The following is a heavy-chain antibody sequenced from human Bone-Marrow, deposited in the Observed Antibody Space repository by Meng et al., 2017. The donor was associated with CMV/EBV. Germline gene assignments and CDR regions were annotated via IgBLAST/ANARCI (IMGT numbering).Heavy chain of an antibody. CDR3: GGTDGRGRDV. CDR2: ISSDGTNK. Sequence: GESLKISCAASGFIFSNYALYWVRQAPGKGLESVAVISSDGTNKLHADSVEGRFTNSRDNAKNSLYLQMDSLRAEDTAVYYCGGTDGRGRDVWGQGTTVTVSS. D-gene: IGHD2-8*01. CDR1: GFIFSNYA. J-gene: IGHJ6*02. V-gene: IGHV3-30*04.